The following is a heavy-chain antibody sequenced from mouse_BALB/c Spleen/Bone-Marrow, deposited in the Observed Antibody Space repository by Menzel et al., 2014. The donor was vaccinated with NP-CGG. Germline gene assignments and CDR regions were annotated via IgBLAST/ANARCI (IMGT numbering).Heavy chain of an antibody. D-gene: IGHD3-1*01. CDR1: GYTFTSYW. CDR2: IHPSNGRT. Sequence: QVQLKQYGTELVKPGASAKLSCKASGYTFTSYWIHWVKQRPGQGLEWIGEIHPSNGRTNYSEKFKTKATLTVDKSSTTAHMQLRSLTSEDSAVYYCAICTVRPMMDYWSQGSLGT. V-gene: IGHV1S81*02. J-gene: IGHJ4*01. CDR3: AICTVRPMMDY.